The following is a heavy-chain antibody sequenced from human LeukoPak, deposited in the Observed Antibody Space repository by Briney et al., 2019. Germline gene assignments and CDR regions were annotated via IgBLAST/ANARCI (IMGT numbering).Heavy chain of an antibody. V-gene: IGHV3-21*01. CDR1: GFTFSSYS. D-gene: IGHD1-26*01. Sequence: GDSLRLSCAASGFTFSSYSMNWVRQAPGKGLEWVSSLSSSSGYIYYVDSVKGRFTISRDNAKNSLYLQMNSLRAEDTAVYYCASGATVGDYWGQGTLVTVSS. CDR2: LSSSSGYI. CDR3: ASGATVGDY. J-gene: IGHJ4*02.